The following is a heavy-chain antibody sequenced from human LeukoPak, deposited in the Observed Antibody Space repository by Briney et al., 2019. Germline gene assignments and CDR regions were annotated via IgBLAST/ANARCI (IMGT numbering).Heavy chain of an antibody. CDR1: GGSISSSSYY. D-gene: IGHD4-23*01. CDR3: ARVPSVTYGGKSAVDI. J-gene: IGHJ3*02. Sequence: SETLSLTCTVSGGSISSSSYYWGWIRQPPGKGLEWIGSIYYSGSTYYNPSLKSRVTISVDTSKNQFSLKLSSVTAADTAVYYCARVPSVTYGGKSAVDIWGQGTMVTVSS. CDR2: IYYSGST. V-gene: IGHV4-39*07.